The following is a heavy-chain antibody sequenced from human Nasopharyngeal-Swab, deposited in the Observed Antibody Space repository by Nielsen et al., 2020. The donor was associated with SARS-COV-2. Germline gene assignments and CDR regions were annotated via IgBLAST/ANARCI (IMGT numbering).Heavy chain of an antibody. CDR2: ISSSSSTI. J-gene: IGHJ6*02. V-gene: IGHV3-48*02. CDR1: GFTFSSYN. Sequence: GGSLRLSCAASGFTFSSYNMNWVRQAPGKGLEWVSSISSSSSTIYYADSVKGRFTISRDNAKNSLYLQMNSLRDEDTAVYYCAKDYYFYYGMDVWGQGTTVTVSS. CDR3: AKDYYFYYGMDV.